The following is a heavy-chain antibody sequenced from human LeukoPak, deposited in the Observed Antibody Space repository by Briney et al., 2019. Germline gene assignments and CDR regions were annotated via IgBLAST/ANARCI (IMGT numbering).Heavy chain of an antibody. D-gene: IGHD5-18*01. CDR1: GFTVSSNY. CDR3: AKARGYSYGYFDY. Sequence: GGSLRLSCAASGFTVSSNYMSWVRQAPGKGLEWVSAISGSGGSTYYADSVKGRFTISRDNSKNTLYLQMNSLRAEDTAVYYCAKARGYSYGYFDYWGQGTLVTVSS. J-gene: IGHJ4*02. V-gene: IGHV3-23*01. CDR2: ISGSGGST.